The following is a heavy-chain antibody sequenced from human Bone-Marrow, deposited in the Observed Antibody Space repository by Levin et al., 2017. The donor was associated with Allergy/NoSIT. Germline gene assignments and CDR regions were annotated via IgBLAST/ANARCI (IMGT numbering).Heavy chain of an antibody. J-gene: IGHJ3*02. CDR1: GFTFGTYL. CDR2: ISGSGGRT. V-gene: IGHV3-23*01. Sequence: GGSLRLSCAGSGFTFGTYLTTWVRQAPGKGLEWVSGISGSGGRTYYADSVKGRFTISRDNSRNTLYLQMNSLRAGDTAVYYCARVWYGDFDAFDIWGQGTMVTVSS. CDR3: ARVWYGDFDAFDI. D-gene: IGHD4-17*01.